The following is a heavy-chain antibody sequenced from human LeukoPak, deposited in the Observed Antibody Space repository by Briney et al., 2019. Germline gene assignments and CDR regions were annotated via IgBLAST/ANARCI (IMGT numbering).Heavy chain of an antibody. J-gene: IGHJ4*02. D-gene: IGHD6-13*01. CDR1: GFTFSSYW. V-gene: IGHV3-74*01. CDR3: ASDIAAAGKEGTFDY. Sequence: GGSLRLSCAASGFTFSSYWKHWVRQAPGKGLVWVSRIKSDGSSIWYADSVKGRFSISRDNAKNTLYLQMNSLRAEDTAVYYCASDIAAAGKEGTFDYWGQGTLVTVSS. CDR2: IKSDGSSI.